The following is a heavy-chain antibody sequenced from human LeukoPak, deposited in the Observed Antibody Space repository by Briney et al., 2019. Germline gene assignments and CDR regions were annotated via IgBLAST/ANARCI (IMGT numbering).Heavy chain of an antibody. Sequence: PSETLSLTCAVYGGSFSGYYWSWIRQPPGKGLEWIGEINHSGSTYYNPSLKSRVTISVDTSKNQFSLKLSSVTAADTAVYYCARSRFSSPDTNWGQGTLVTVSS. V-gene: IGHV4-34*01. CDR2: INHSGST. J-gene: IGHJ4*02. CDR3: ARSRFSSPDTN. D-gene: IGHD6-13*01. CDR1: GGSFSGYY.